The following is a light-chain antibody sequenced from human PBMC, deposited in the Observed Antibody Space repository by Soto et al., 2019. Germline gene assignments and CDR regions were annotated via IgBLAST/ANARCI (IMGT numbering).Light chain of an antibody. CDR3: QSYDSSLSAWV. CDR1: SSNIGAGYD. Sequence: QSVLTQPPSVSGAPGQRVTISCTGSSSNIGAGYDVHWYQQLPGTAPKLLIYGNSNRPSGVPDRFSGSKSGTSASLAITGLQAEDEADYYCQSYDSSLSAWVFGGETKVTVL. V-gene: IGLV1-40*01. CDR2: GNS. J-gene: IGLJ3*02.